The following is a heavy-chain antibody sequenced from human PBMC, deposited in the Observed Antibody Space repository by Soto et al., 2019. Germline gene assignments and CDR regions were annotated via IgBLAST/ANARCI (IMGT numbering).Heavy chain of an antibody. CDR1: GFTFTSYA. J-gene: IGHJ4*02. V-gene: IGHV1-18*01. Sequence: QVHLVQSGTEVKMPGASVKASCKASGFTFTSYAFTWVRQAPGQGLEWMGWISAYNGKTNYARNFRGRVTMTTDSSTSTVYMELGSLTSDDTAVYFCARDFTGWPPDGVDSWGQGTLVSVSA. CDR3: ARDFTGWPPDGVDS. CDR2: ISAYNGKT. D-gene: IGHD3-16*01.